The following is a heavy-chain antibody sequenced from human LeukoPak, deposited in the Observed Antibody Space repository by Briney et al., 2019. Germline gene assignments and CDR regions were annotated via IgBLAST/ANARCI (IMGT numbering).Heavy chain of an antibody. V-gene: IGHV3-30*18. Sequence: PGRSLRLSCAASGFTFSSYGMHWVRQAPGKGLEWVAVISYDGSNKYYADSVKGRFTISRDNSKNTLYLQMNSLRAEDTAVYYCAKASWEAYYYYGMDVWGQGTTVTVSS. CDR1: GFTFSSYG. CDR2: ISYDGSNK. J-gene: IGHJ6*02. CDR3: AKASWEAYYYYGMDV. D-gene: IGHD1-26*01.